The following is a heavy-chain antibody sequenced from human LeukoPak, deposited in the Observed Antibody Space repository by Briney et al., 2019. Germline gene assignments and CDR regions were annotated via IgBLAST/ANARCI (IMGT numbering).Heavy chain of an antibody. CDR1: GYTFTSYY. CDR3: ACSRDGYIAEDAFDI. Sequence: VASVKVSCKASGYTFTSYYMHWVRQAPGQGLEGMGWINPNSGGTNYAQKFQGRVTMARDTSISTAYMELSRLRSDDTAVYYCACSRDGYIAEDAFDIWGQGTMVTVSS. CDR2: INPNSGGT. D-gene: IGHD5-24*01. V-gene: IGHV1-2*02. J-gene: IGHJ3*02.